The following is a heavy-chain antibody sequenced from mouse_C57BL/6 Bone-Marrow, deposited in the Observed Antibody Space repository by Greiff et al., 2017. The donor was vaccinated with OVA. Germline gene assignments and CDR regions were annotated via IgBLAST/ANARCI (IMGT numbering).Heavy chain of an antibody. Sequence: QVQLQQPGAELVKPGASVKMSCKASGYTFTSYWITWVKQRPGQGLEWIGDIYPGSGSTNYNEKFKSKATLTVDTSSSTAYMQLSSLTSEDSAVYYCARSGYGSTLYYFDYWGQGTTLTVSS. CDR3: ARSGYGSTLYYFDY. CDR1: GYTFTSYW. V-gene: IGHV1-55*01. D-gene: IGHD1-1*01. J-gene: IGHJ2*01. CDR2: IYPGSGST.